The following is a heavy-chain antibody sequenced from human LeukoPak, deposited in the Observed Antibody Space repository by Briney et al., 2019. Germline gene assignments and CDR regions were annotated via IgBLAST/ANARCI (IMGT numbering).Heavy chain of an antibody. CDR2: ISYDESDK. V-gene: IGHV3-30*18. J-gene: IGHJ6*02. CDR3: AKGVVAATNAAYYGMDV. CDR1: GFTFSNYG. Sequence: GGSLRLSCATSGFTFSNYGMHWVRQAPGKGLEWVAVISYDESDKYYADSVKGRFTISRDNSKNTLYLQMNSLRPEDTAVYYCAKGVVAATNAAYYGMDVWGQGTTVTVSS. D-gene: IGHD2-15*01.